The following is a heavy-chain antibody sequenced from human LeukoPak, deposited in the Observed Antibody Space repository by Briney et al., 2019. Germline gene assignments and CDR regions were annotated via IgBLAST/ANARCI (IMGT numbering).Heavy chain of an antibody. CDR1: GFTFSSYA. CDR3: ARHTFRQPRGRIDY. V-gene: IGHV3-23*01. J-gene: IGHJ4*02. CDR2: ISGSGGST. D-gene: IGHD1-26*01. Sequence: GGSLRLSCAASGFTFSSYAMSWVRQAPGKGLEWVSAISGSGGSTYYADSVKGRFTISRDNSKNTLYLQMNSLRAEDTAVYYCARHTFRQPRGRIDYWGQGTLVTVSS.